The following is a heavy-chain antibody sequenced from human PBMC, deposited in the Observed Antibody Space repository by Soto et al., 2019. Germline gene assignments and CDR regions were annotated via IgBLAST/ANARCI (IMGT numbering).Heavy chain of an antibody. V-gene: IGHV3-73*01. J-gene: IGHJ4*02. CDR2: IRNKANNYAT. CDR3: TASADDMFLDY. CDR1: GFTFSVSA. D-gene: IGHD3-9*01. Sequence: PGGSLRLSCSASGFTFSVSAMHWVRQASGKGLEWVGRIRNKANNYATAYAASVKGWFTISRDDSKSTAYLQMNSLKTEDTAVYYCTASADDMFLDYWAQGSLVTVSS.